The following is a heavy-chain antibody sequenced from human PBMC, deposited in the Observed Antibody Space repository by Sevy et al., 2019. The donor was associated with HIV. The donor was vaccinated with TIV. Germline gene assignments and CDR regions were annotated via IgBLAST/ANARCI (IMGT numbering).Heavy chain of an antibody. J-gene: IGHJ4*02. Sequence: GGSLRLSCAASGFTFSNFGMHWARQVPGGGLEWGAIIWYGGKNAYYADSVTGRFTISRDNSKNTLYLQMNNLRAEDTAVYYCARDLEEWELRYLGHWGQGTLVTVSS. V-gene: IGHV3-33*01. CDR2: IWYGGKNA. D-gene: IGHD1-26*01. CDR3: ARDLEEWELRYLGH. CDR1: GFTFSNFG.